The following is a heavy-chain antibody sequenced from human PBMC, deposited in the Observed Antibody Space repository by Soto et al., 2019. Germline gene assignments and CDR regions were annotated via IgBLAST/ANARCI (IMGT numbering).Heavy chain of an antibody. V-gene: IGHV4-59*08. Sequence: SETLSLTCTVSGGSISSYYWSWIRQPPGKGLEWIGYIYYSGSTNYNPSLKSRVTISVDTSKNQFSLKLSSVTAADTAVYYCARYFDWYWYFDLWGRGTLVTVSS. CDR3: ARYFDWYWYFDL. CDR2: IYYSGST. D-gene: IGHD3-9*01. J-gene: IGHJ2*01. CDR1: GGSISSYY.